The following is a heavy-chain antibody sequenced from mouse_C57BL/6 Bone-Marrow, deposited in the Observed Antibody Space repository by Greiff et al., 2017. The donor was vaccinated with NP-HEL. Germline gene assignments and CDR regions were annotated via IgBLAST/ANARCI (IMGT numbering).Heavy chain of an antibody. Sequence: EVKLMESGGGLVKPGGSLKLSCAASGFTFSDYGMHWVRQAPEKGLEWVAYISSGSSTIYYADTVKGRFTISRDNAKNTQFLQMTSLRSEDTAMYYCARRWEGYYAMDYWGQGTSVTVSS. CDR1: GFTFSDYG. CDR3: ARRWEGYYAMDY. D-gene: IGHD1-1*02. V-gene: IGHV5-17*01. CDR2: ISSGSSTI. J-gene: IGHJ4*01.